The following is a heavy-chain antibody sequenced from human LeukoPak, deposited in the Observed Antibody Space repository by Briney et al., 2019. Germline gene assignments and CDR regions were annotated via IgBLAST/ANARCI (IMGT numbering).Heavy chain of an antibody. CDR2: ISGSGGST. CDR3: AKDTSYCGGDCYDGRDDAFDI. J-gene: IGHJ3*02. D-gene: IGHD2-21*02. V-gene: IGHV3-23*01. CDR1: GFTFDDYG. Sequence: GGSLRLSCAASGFTFDDYGMSWVRLAPGKGLEWVSAISGSGGSTYYADSVKGRFTISRDNSKNTLYLQMNSLRAEDTAVYYCAKDTSYCGGDCYDGRDDAFDIWGQGTMVTVSS.